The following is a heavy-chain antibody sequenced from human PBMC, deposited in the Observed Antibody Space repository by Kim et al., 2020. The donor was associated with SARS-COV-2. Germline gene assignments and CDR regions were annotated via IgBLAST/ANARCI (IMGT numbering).Heavy chain of an antibody. V-gene: IGHV1-2*02. J-gene: IGHJ6*03. Sequence: AQKFQGRVTMTRDTSISTAYMELSRLRSDDTAVYYCARTYGSGNYYYMDVWGKGTTVTVSS. CDR3: ARTYGSGNYYYMDV. D-gene: IGHD3-10*01.